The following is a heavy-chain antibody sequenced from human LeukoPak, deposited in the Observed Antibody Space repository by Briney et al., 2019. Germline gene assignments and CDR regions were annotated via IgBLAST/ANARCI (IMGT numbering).Heavy chain of an antibody. Sequence: GGSLRLSCAASGFTFSTYAMSWVRQAAGKGLEWVSLISGSGGGTYYADSVKGRFTISRDNSKNNIYLQMNSLRAEDTALYYCAKGPLIEVAGTTWDYWGQGTLVTVSS. CDR1: GFTFSTYA. CDR2: ISGSGGGT. V-gene: IGHV3-23*01. J-gene: IGHJ4*02. CDR3: AKGPLIEVAGTTWDY. D-gene: IGHD6-19*01.